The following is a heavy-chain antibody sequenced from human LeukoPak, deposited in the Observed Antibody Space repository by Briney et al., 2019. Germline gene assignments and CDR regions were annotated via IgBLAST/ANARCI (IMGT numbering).Heavy chain of an antibody. V-gene: IGHV4-59*01. D-gene: IGHD6-13*01. CDR2: IYYSGST. J-gene: IGHJ5*02. CDR1: GGSISSYY. Sequence: SETLSLTCTVSGGSISSYYWSWIRQPPGKGLEWIGYIYYSGSTNYNPSLKSRVTISVDTSKNQFSLKLSSVTAADTAVYYCAGTRGQQLVRGNWFDPWGQGTLVTVSS. CDR3: AGTRGQQLVRGNWFDP.